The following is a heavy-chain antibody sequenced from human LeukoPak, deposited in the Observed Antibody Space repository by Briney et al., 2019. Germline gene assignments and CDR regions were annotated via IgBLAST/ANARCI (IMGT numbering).Heavy chain of an antibody. Sequence: PGGSLRLSCAASGFTVSSNFMSWVRQAPGKGLEWVSVIYSGDSTYYADSVKGRFTISRDNSKNTLYLQMNSLRAEDTAVYYCAKDPVVGATTTKALDYWGQGTLVTVSS. CDR3: AKDPVVGATTTKALDY. CDR2: IYSGDST. V-gene: IGHV3-66*02. CDR1: GFTVSSNF. D-gene: IGHD1-26*01. J-gene: IGHJ4*02.